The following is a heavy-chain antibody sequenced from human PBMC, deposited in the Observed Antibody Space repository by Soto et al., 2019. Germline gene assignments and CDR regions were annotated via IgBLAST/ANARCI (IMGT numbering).Heavy chain of an antibody. CDR2: IIPILDVA. D-gene: IGHD5-12*01. J-gene: IGHJ3*01. V-gene: IGHV1-69*04. CDR1: GGIFSPSA. Sequence: QVQLVQSGTEVKKPGSSVRVSCKASGGIFSPSAITWVRQAPRQGLEWMGRIIPILDVANYAQKFQGRVTITDDKSTNTAYMELRSLEPEDTAVQNCVRVGQSGYDDAFDHWGQGTMVTVTS. CDR3: VRVGQSGYDDAFDH.